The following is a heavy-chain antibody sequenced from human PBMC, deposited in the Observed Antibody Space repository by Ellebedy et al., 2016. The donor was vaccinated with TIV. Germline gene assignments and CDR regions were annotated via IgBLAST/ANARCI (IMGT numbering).Heavy chain of an antibody. Sequence: AASVKVSCKASGYTFTNYYMNWVRQAPGQGLEWMGIINPGGGGTSYAQKFQGRVTMTRDTSTSTVYMELSSLSSEDTALYYCARAPLSGDFYGMDVWGQGTTVTVSS. V-gene: IGHV1-46*01. D-gene: IGHD3-16*02. CDR1: GYTFTNYY. CDR3: ARAPLSGDFYGMDV. CDR2: INPGGGGT. J-gene: IGHJ6*02.